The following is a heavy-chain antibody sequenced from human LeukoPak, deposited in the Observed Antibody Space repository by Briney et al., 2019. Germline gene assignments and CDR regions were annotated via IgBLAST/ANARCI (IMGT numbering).Heavy chain of an antibody. CDR3: ARGQGTVTTH. V-gene: IGHV4-34*01. CDR1: GGSFSGYY. CDR2: INHSGST. D-gene: IGHD4-17*01. J-gene: IGHJ4*02. Sequence: PSETLSLTCAVYGGSFSGYYWSWIRQPPGKGLEWIGKINHSGSTNYNPSLKSRVTISVDTSKNQFSLKLSSVTAADTAVYYCARGQGTVTTHWGQGTLVTVSS.